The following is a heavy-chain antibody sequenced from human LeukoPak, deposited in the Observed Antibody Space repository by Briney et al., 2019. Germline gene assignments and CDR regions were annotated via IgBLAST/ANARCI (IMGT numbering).Heavy chain of an antibody. D-gene: IGHD3-22*01. CDR2: ISYDGSNK. J-gene: IGHJ4*02. V-gene: IGHV3-30-3*01. CDR1: GFTFSSYA. Sequence: GGSLRLSCAASGFTFSSYAMHWVRQAPGKGLEWVAVISYDGSNKYYADSVKGRFTISRDNSKNTLYLQMNSLRAEDTAVYYCAAYYDSSGYPQPHFDYWGQGTLVTVPS. CDR3: AAYYDSSGYPQPHFDY.